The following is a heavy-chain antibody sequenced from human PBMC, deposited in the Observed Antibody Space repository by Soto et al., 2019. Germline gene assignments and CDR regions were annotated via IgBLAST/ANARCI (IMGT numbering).Heavy chain of an antibody. Sequence: QVQLVQSGAEVKKPGSSLKVSCKVFGETLNSNPIGWVRQAPGQGLEWVGGIVPLSDRTNYAQELQGRVTFTADVSTSTVYMELSNLKSDDTAVYYCARKSGRDCHSGGGCFSLDVWGQGSLITVSS. CDR1: GETLNSNP. J-gene: IGHJ4*02. V-gene: IGHV1-69*01. D-gene: IGHD2-15*01. CDR3: ARKSGRDCHSGGGCFSLDV. CDR2: IVPLSDRT.